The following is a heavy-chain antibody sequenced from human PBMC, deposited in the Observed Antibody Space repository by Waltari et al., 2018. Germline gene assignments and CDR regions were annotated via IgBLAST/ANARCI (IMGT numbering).Heavy chain of an antibody. CDR1: GFTFNTYT. Sequence: EVQLVESGGGLVKPGGSLRLSCAASGFTFNTYTMNWVRQAPGKGLEWISAISSTSSYIYYADSVKGRFTISRDNAKNSRYLQMSSLRAEDTAVYYCARDRISNSYYYYYSLDVWGQGTTVTVSS. D-gene: IGHD3-16*01. CDR3: ARDRISNSYYYYYSLDV. CDR2: ISSTSSYI. V-gene: IGHV3-21*01. J-gene: IGHJ6*02.